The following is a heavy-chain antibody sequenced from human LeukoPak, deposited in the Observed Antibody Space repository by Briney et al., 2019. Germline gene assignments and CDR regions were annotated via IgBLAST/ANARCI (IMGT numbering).Heavy chain of an antibody. J-gene: IGHJ6*03. CDR3: AKGGGYEAQYYYYYLDV. Sequence: GGTLRLSCAASGFTHSSYAMSWVRQAPGKGLEWVSANSGSGGSTYYADSVKGRFTVSRDNSKNTLYLQMKRLRAKDTAVYFCAKGGGYEAQYYYYYLDVWGKGTTVTISS. D-gene: IGHD5-12*01. CDR1: GFTHSSYA. CDR2: NSGSGGST. V-gene: IGHV3-23*01.